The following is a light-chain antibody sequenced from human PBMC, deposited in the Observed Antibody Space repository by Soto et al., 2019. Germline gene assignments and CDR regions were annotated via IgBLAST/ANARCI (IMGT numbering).Light chain of an antibody. CDR3: QQLNSYPS. CDR2: AAS. V-gene: IGKV1-9*01. CDR1: QGISSY. Sequence: IQLTQSPSSLSASVGDRVTITCRAIQGISSYLAWYQQKPGKAPKLLIYAASTLQSGIPSSFSGSGSGTDFTLTISSLQPADFATYYCQQLNSYPSFGGGSKVHTK. J-gene: IGKJ4*01.